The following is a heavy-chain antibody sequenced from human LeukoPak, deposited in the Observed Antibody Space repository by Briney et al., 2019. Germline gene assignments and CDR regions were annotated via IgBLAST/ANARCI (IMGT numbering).Heavy chain of an antibody. CDR1: GGSFSGDY. CDR3: ARRGYSYYYYMDV. J-gene: IGHJ6*03. V-gene: IGHV4-34*01. CDR2: INHSGST. Sequence: PSETLSLTYAVYGGSFSGDYWSWIRQPPGKGLEWIAEINHSGSTNYNPSLKSRVTISVDTSKNQFSLKLSSVTAADTAVYYCARRGYSYYYYMDVWGKGTTVTVSS.